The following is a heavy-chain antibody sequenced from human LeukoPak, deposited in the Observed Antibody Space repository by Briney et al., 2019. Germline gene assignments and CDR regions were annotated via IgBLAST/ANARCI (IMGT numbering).Heavy chain of an antibody. J-gene: IGHJ6*03. D-gene: IGHD6-6*01. CDR3: ASGRQFVPYYYYMDV. V-gene: IGHV3-30*04. CDR2: ISYDGSNK. Sequence: GGSLRLSCAASGFTFSSYAMHWVRQAPGKGLEWVAVISYDGSNKYYADSVKGRFTISRDNSKNTLYLQMNSLRAEDTAVYYCASGRQFVPYYYYMDVWGKGTTVTVSS. CDR1: GFTFSSYA.